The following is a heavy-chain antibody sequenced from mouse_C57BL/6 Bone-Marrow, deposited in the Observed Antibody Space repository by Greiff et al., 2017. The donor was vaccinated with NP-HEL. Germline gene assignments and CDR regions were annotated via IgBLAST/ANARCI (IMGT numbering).Heavy chain of an antibody. V-gene: IGHV14-4*01. D-gene: IGHD2-4*01. CDR1: GFNIKDDY. CDR3: TTSIYYDYDEFAY. J-gene: IGHJ3*01. Sequence: EVQLQQSGAELVRPGASVKLSCTASGFNIKDDYMHWVKQRPEQGLEWIGWIDPENGDTEYASKFQGKATITAATSSNTAYLQLSSLTSEDTAVYYCTTSIYYDYDEFAYWGQGTLVTVSA. CDR2: IDPENGDT.